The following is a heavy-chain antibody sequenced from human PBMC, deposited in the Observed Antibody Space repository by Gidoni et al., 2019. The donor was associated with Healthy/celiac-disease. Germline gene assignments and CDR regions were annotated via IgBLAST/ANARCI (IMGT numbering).Heavy chain of an antibody. CDR1: GFTVSSNY. V-gene: IGHV3-66*02. CDR2: IYSGGST. D-gene: IGHD6-13*01. Sequence: EVQLVESGGGLVQPGGSLRLSCAASGFTVSSNYMSWVRQAPGKGLEWVSVIYSGGSTYYADSVKGRFTIYRDNSKNTLYLQMNSLRAEDTAVYYCARVVLAAGSYFDYWGQGTLVTVSS. CDR3: ARVVLAAGSYFDY. J-gene: IGHJ4*02.